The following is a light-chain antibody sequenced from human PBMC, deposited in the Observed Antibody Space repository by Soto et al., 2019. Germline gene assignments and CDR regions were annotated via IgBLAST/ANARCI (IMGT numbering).Light chain of an antibody. CDR1: QSISTW. CDR2: KAS. Sequence: DIQMTQSPSTLSASVGDRVTITCRASQSISTWLAWYQQKPGKAPNLLIYKASSLESGVPSRFSGSGSGTEFTLTVRSLQPDDFGTYYCQQYSTSPYTFGQGTKVDIK. V-gene: IGKV1-5*03. J-gene: IGKJ2*01. CDR3: QQYSTSPYT.